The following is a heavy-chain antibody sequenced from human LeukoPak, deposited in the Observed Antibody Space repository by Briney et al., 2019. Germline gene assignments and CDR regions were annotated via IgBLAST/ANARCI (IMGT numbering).Heavy chain of an antibody. CDR3: ARVRGESPRWFDP. V-gene: IGHV3-74*01. CDR2: IASDGSST. J-gene: IGHJ5*02. Sequence: GGSLRLSCAASGFTFSSYWMNWVRQAPGKGLVWVSRIASDGSSTTYADSVKGRFSISRDNAKNTLYLQMNSLTVEDTAVYYCARVRGESPRWFDPWGQGTLVIVSS. CDR1: GFTFSSYW. D-gene: IGHD3-10*01.